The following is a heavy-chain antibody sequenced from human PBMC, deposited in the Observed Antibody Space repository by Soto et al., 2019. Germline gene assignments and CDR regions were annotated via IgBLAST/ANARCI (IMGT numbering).Heavy chain of an antibody. V-gene: IGHV3-30*18. CDR2: ISYDGSNK. Sequence: GGSLRLPCAASGFTFSSYGMNWVRQAPGKGLEWVAFISYDGSNKYYAASVKGRFNISRDNSKNTLYLQMNRLRAEDTAVYSCAKDSRIVATAGDYYYGMDVWGQGTTVTVSS. J-gene: IGHJ6*02. CDR3: AKDSRIVATAGDYYYGMDV. CDR1: GFTFSSYG. D-gene: IGHD5-12*01.